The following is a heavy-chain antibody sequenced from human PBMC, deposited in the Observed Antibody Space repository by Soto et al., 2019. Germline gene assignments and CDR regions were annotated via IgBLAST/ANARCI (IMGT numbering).Heavy chain of an antibody. J-gene: IGHJ6*02. CDR1: GGSISRSNW. Sequence: SETLSLTCAVSGGSISRSNWWSWVRQPPGKGLEWIGEIYHSGSTNYNPSLKSRVTISVDKSKNQFSLKLSSVTAADTAVYYCARRAAGKPYYYYAMDVWGQGTTVTVSS. D-gene: IGHD6-13*01. CDR3: ARRAAGKPYYYYAMDV. CDR2: IYHSGST. V-gene: IGHV4-4*02.